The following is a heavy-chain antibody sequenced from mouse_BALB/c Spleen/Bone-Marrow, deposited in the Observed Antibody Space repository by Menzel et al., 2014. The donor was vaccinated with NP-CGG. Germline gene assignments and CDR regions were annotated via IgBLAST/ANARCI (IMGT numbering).Heavy chain of an antibody. CDR2: IYPESGDA. CDR1: DYTFTDYY. D-gene: IGHD1-1*01. Sequence: QVQLKESGAELARPGASVKLSCKASDYTFTDYYINWVKQRTGQGLEWIGEIYPESGDASYNENFKGKATPTADTSSSTAYMQLSSLTSDDSAVYFCAKGSFDYWGQGTTLTVSS. J-gene: IGHJ2*01. V-gene: IGHV1-77*01. CDR3: AKGSFDY.